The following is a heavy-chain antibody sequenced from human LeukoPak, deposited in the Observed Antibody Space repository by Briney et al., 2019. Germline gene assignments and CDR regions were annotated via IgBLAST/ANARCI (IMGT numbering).Heavy chain of an antibody. CDR3: GRRGNVFDF. J-gene: IGHJ3*01. CDR2: ISYDGSNK. CDR1: GFTFSSYW. D-gene: IGHD3-10*01. V-gene: IGHV3-30*03. Sequence: PGGSLRLSCAASGFTFSSYWMSWVRQAPGKGLEWVAVISYDGSNKYYADSVKGRFTISRNNSKNTLYLQMNSLRAEDTAVYYCGRRGNVFDFWAKGTMVPVSS.